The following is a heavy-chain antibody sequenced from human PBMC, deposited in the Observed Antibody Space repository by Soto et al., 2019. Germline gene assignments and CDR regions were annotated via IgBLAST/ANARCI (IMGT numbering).Heavy chain of an antibody. CDR3: ARDGAMTEYPYYYYYYGMDV. CDR2: ISSSSSYI. Sequence: GGSLRLSCAASGVTFSSYSMNWARQAPGKGLEWVSSISSSSSYIYYADSVKGRFTISRDNAKNSLYLQMNSLRAEDTAVYYCARDGAMTEYPYYYYYYGMDVWGQGTTVTVSS. D-gene: IGHD2-2*01. J-gene: IGHJ6*02. V-gene: IGHV3-21*01. CDR1: GVTFSSYS.